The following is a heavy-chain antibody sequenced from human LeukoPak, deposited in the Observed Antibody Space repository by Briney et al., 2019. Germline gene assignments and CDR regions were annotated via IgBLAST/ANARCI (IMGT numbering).Heavy chain of an antibody. CDR2: INPNSGGT. CDR1: GYTFTGYY. Sequence: ASVKVSCKASGYTFTGYYMHWVRQAPGQGLEGMGWINPNSGGTNYAQKFQGRVTMTRDTSISTAYMELSRLRSDDTAVYYCARRLLWFGEPHYYGMDVWGQGTTVTVSS. CDR3: ARRLLWFGEPHYYGMDV. V-gene: IGHV1-2*02. J-gene: IGHJ6*02. D-gene: IGHD3-10*01.